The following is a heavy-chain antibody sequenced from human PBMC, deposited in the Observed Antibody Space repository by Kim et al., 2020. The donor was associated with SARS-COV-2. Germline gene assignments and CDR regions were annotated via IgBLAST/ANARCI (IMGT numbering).Heavy chain of an antibody. J-gene: IGHJ5*02. V-gene: IGHV4-61*01. D-gene: IGHD5-12*01. Sequence: SETLSLTCTVSGGSVSSGSYYWSWIRQPPGKGLEWIGYIYYSGSTNYNPSLKSRVTISVDTSKNQFSLKLSSVTAADTAVYYCARKTRGYSGYGGPGRGGFDPWGQGTLVTVSS. CDR1: GGSVSSGSYY. CDR3: ARKTRGYSGYGGPGRGGFDP. CDR2: IYYSGST.